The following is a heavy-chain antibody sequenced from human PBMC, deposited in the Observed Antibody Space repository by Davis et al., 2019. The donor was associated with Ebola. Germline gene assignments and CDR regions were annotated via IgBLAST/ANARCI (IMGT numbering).Heavy chain of an antibody. CDR3: ARAGSSLLFGMDV. CDR2: IWYDGSNK. J-gene: IGHJ6*02. CDR1: GFSFSSYW. D-gene: IGHD6-13*01. V-gene: IGHV3-33*08. Sequence: PGGSLRLSCAASGFSFSSYWMSWVRQAPGKGLEWVAVIWYDGSNKYYADSVKGRFTISRDNSKNTLYLQMNSLRAEDTAVYYCARAGSSLLFGMDVWGQRTTVTVSS.